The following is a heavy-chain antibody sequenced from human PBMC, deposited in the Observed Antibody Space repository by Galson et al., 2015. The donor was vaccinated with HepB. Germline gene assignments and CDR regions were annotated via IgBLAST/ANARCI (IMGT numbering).Heavy chain of an antibody. CDR1: GGTFSSYA. Sequence: SVKVSCKASGGTFSSYAISWVRQAPGQGLEWMGRIIPILGIANYAQKFQGRVTITADKSTSTAYMELSSLRSEDTAVYYCAREATIWDLGGYYYYMDVWGKGTTVTVSS. CDR3: AREATIWDLGGYYYYMDV. V-gene: IGHV1-69*04. D-gene: IGHD5-12*01. J-gene: IGHJ6*03. CDR2: IIPILGIA.